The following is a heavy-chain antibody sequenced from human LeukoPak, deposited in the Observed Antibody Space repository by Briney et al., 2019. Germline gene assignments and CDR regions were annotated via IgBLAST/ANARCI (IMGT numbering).Heavy chain of an antibody. Sequence: GGSLILSCAASGFTFSSYAMHWVRQAPGKGLEWVAVISYDGSNKYYADSVKGRFTISRDNSKNTLYLQMNSLRAEDTAVYYCARDRYSYGPGWYFDLWGRGTLVTVSS. V-gene: IGHV3-30-3*01. D-gene: IGHD5-18*01. CDR2: ISYDGSNK. CDR1: GFTFSSYA. J-gene: IGHJ2*01. CDR3: ARDRYSYGPGWYFDL.